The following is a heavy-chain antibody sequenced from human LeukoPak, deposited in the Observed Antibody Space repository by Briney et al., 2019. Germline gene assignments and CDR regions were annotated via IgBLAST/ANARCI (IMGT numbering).Heavy chain of an antibody. CDR2: IYPGDSDT. CDR1: GYSFTSYW. J-gene: IGHJ4*02. Sequence: GESLKISCKGSGYSFTSYWIGWVRQMPGKGLEWMGIIYPGDSDTRYSPSFQGQVTISADKSISTAYLQWSSLKASDTAMYYCARLRSIFGVVTLGSYFDYWGQGTLVTVSS. CDR3: ARLRSIFGVVTLGSYFDY. D-gene: IGHD3-3*01. V-gene: IGHV5-51*01.